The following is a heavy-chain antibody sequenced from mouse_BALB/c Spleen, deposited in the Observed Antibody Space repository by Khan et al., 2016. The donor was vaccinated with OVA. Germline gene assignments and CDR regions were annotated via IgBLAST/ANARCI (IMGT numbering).Heavy chain of an antibody. CDR3: AKGVWSYYFALDY. J-gene: IGHJ4*01. CDR1: GFSLTDYG. V-gene: IGHV2-6-5*01. Sequence: VELVESGPGLVAPSQNLSITCTVSGFSLTDYGVSWIRQPPGKGLEWLGVIWGGGTTYYNSALKSRLSISKDNSKSQVFLKMNSLQTDDTAMYYCAKGVWSYYFALDYWGQGTSATVSS. D-gene: IGHD2-10*02. CDR2: IWGGGTT.